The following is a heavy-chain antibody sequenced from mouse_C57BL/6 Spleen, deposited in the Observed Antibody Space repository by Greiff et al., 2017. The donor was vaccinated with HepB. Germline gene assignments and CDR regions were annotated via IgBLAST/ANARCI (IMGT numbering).Heavy chain of an antibody. CDR2: IHPSDSDT. CDR1: GYTFTSYW. CDR3: APIQVGYDYDWFAY. Sequence: VKLQQPGAELVKPGASVKVSCKASGYTFTSYWMHWVKQRPGQGLEWIGRIHPSDSDTNYNQKFKGKATLTVDKSSSTAYMQLSSLTPEDSAVYYCAPIQVGYDYDWFAYWGQGTLVTVSA. J-gene: IGHJ3*01. D-gene: IGHD2-4*01. V-gene: IGHV1-74*01.